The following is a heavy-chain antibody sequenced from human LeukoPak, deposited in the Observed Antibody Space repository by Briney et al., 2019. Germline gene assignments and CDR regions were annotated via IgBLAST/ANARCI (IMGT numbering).Heavy chain of an antibody. J-gene: IGHJ4*02. CDR1: GDSISSSRYY. V-gene: IGHV4-39*01. CDR2: VYYSGGP. Sequence: PSETLSLTCTVSGDSISSSRYYWGWIRQPPGKGLEWIGSVYYSGGPYYNPSLKGQVTISVDTSKNQFALKLSSVTAADTAVYYCARHLESGTYYAPFDYWGQGTLLTVSS. CDR3: ARHLESGTYYAPFDY. D-gene: IGHD3-10*01.